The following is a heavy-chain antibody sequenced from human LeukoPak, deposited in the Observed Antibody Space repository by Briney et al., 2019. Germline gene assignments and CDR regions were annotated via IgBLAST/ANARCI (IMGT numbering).Heavy chain of an antibody. Sequence: ASVKVSCKASGYTFTDYGVSWVRQAPGQGLEWMGWINAYNGDTHYAQNLQGRLTMTTDTSTSMAFMELRSLRPDDTAVYFCARWGLVAPGTYYYYYMDVWGRGTTVTVSS. V-gene: IGHV1-18*01. CDR1: GYTFTDYG. CDR2: INAYNGDT. CDR3: ARWGLVAPGTYYYYYMDV. D-gene: IGHD2-2*01. J-gene: IGHJ6*03.